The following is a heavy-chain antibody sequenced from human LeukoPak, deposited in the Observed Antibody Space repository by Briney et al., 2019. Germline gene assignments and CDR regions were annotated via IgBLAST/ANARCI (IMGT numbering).Heavy chain of an antibody. CDR2: INYSGST. CDR1: GGSVSSTTYY. J-gene: IGHJ4*02. CDR3: ARYVVYGSGKYYFDY. V-gene: IGHV4-39*01. Sequence: NPSETLSLTCTVSGGSVSSTTYYWSLIRQPLGMGLECIASINYSGSTYYNPSLKSRVTISVDTSENQFSLKLSSVTAADTAVYYCARYVVYGSGKYYFDYWGQGTLVTVSS. D-gene: IGHD3-10*01.